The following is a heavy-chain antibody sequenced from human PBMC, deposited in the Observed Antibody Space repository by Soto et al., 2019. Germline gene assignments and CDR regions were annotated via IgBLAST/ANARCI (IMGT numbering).Heavy chain of an antibody. J-gene: IGHJ3*02. Sequence: XETLSLTCTVAGYSISSSSSHWGWTRQPRGKGLEYIGSVYYGGAIFYSGNIYYNPSLKSRVTISVDTSKNQFSLRLSSVTAADTGVYYCVRYDRINMKPYSPEGFHIWGQGTMVTVSS. CDR1: GYSISSSSSH. V-gene: IGHV4-39*01. CDR2: VYYGGAIFYSGNI. D-gene: IGHD3-3*02. CDR3: VRYDRINMKPYSPEGFHI.